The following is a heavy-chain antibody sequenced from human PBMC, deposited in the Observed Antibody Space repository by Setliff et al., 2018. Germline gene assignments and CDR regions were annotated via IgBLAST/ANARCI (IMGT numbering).Heavy chain of an antibody. V-gene: IGHV5-51*01. CDR1: GYRFTTYW. CDR3: ARDPLGLEDITLFDY. D-gene: IGHD3-16*01. J-gene: IGHJ4*02. CDR2: VYPGDSDT. Sequence: PGESLKISCKGSGYRFTTYWIAWVRQKPGKGLEWMGIVYPGDSDTQYSPSFQGQVTLTRDTSTSTAYMELTGLRYDDTAIYYCARDPLGLEDITLFDYWGQGTLVTVSS.